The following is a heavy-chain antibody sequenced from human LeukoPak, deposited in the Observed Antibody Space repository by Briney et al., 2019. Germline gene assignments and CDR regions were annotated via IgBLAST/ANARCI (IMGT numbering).Heavy chain of an antibody. D-gene: IGHD1-1*01. V-gene: IGHV3-30*02. J-gene: IGHJ4*02. CDR3: AKSTTTYFDY. CDR1: GFTFSNYG. Sequence: PGGSLRLSCAASGFTFSNYGMHWVRQAPGKGLEWVAVIWFGENSKYYADSVKGRFTISRDNSKNTLFLQMTSLRAEDTAVYYCAKSTTTYFDYWGQGTLVTVSS. CDR2: IWFGENSK.